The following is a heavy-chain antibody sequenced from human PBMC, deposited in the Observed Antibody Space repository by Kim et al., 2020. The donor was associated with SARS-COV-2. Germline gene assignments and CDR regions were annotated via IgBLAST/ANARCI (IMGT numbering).Heavy chain of an antibody. J-gene: IGHJ4*02. CDR1: GFTFSSYS. CDR2: ISSSSSYI. D-gene: IGHD4-17*01. CDR3: ASRGHDYGDSERGGY. V-gene: IGHV3-21*01. Sequence: GGSLRLSCAASGFTFSSYSMNWVRQAPGKGLEWVSSISSSSSYIYYADSVKGRFTISRDNAKNSLYLQMNSLRAEDTAVYYCASRGHDYGDSERGGYWGQGTLVTVSS.